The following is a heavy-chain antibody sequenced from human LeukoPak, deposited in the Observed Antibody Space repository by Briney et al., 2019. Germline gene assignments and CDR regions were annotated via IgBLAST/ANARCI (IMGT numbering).Heavy chain of an antibody. CDR3: AKDSDYDFWSGQYYYYYMDV. CDR2: ISGSGGST. D-gene: IGHD3-3*01. V-gene: IGHV3-23*01. J-gene: IGHJ6*03. CDR1: GFTFSSYA. Sequence: GGSLRLSCAASGFTFSSYAMSWVRQAPGKGLEWVSAISGSGGSTYYADSVKGRFTISRDNSKNTLYLQMNSLRAEDTVVYYCAKDSDYDFWSGQYYYYYMDVWGKGTTVTVSS.